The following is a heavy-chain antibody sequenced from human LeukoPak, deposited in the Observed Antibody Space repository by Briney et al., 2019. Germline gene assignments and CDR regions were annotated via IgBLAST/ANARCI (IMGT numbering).Heavy chain of an antibody. CDR1: GYIFTAYY. V-gene: IGHV1-2*02. J-gene: IGHJ4*02. Sequence: ASVKVSCKASGYIFTAYYLHWVRQAPGLGLEWMGWMNPNNGGTMYAQKFQGRLTMTLDTSISTLYMELSSLTSDDTAVYYCARDDRATHDYWGQGTLVTVSS. CDR3: ARDDRATHDY. CDR2: MNPNNGGT.